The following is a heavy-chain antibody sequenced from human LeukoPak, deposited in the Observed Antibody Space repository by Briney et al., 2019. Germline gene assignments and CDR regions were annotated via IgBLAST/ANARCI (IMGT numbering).Heavy chain of an antibody. CDR3: ARGGLYYDILTGIDY. J-gene: IGHJ4*02. Sequence: GGSLRLSCAASGFSFSSYNMNWVRQAPGKGLEWVSSISSSTSYIYYADSVKGRFTISRDNAKNSLYLQMNSLRAEDTAVYYCARGGLYYDILTGIDYWGQGTLVTVSS. CDR1: GFSFSSYN. D-gene: IGHD3-9*01. V-gene: IGHV3-21*01. CDR2: ISSSTSYI.